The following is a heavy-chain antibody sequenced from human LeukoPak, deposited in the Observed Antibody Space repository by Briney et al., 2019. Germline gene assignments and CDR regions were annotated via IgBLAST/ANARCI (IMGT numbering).Heavy chain of an antibody. D-gene: IGHD4-17*01. CDR2: INPDGGDK. CDR1: GFTFSRHW. Sequence: PGGSLRLSCVASGFTFSRHWMTWVRQAPGKGLEWLANINPDGGDKLYVDSVKGRFTMSRDNDWNILYLQMDSLRADDTAVYYCARRKGTTSVFDYWGQGTLVTVSS. CDR3: ARRKGTTSVFDY. J-gene: IGHJ4*02. V-gene: IGHV3-7*03.